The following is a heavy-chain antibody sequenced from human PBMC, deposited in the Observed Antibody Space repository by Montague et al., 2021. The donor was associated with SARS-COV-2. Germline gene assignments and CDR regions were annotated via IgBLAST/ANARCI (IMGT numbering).Heavy chain of an antibody. Sequence: SLRLSCAASGFIFEMHGMHWARQAPGKGLEWLSYIGDSSRTIKSADSVKGRFSISRDNSKNSVYLQMDSLRAEDTAVYYCARDIHTSSREGVDVWGQGTTVTVSS. J-gene: IGHJ6*02. D-gene: IGHD6-13*01. CDR2: IGDSSRTI. CDR3: ARDIHTSSREGVDV. CDR1: GFIFEMHG. V-gene: IGHV3-48*04.